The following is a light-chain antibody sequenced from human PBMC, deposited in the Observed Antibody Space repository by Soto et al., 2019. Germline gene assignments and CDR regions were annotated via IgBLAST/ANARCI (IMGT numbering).Light chain of an antibody. CDR1: QSISSY. Sequence: DIQMTQSPSSLSASVGDRVTITCRASQSISSYLNGYQQKPGKAPKLLIYAASSLQSGVPSTFSGSGSGTDFTLAISSLQPEDFATYYCQQSYSTPRTCGQGTKVEIK. CDR2: AAS. CDR3: QQSYSTPRT. J-gene: IGKJ1*01. V-gene: IGKV1-39*01.